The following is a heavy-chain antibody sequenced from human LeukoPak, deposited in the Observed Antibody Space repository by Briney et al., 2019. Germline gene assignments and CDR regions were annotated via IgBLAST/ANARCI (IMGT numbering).Heavy chain of an antibody. CDR1: GGSFSGYY. V-gene: IGHV4-34*01. Sequence: SETLSLTCAVYGGSFSGYYWSWIRQPPGKGLEWIGEINHSGSTNYNPSLKSRVTISVDTSKNQFSLKLSSVTAADTAVYYCARGRSYYYDSSGYVLFDYWGQGTLVTASS. CDR2: INHSGST. CDR3: ARGRSYYYDSSGYVLFDY. D-gene: IGHD3-22*01. J-gene: IGHJ4*02.